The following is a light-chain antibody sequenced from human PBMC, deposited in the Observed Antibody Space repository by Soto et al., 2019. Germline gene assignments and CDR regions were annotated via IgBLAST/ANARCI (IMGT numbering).Light chain of an antibody. Sequence: QSARTQPASVSRSPGQSITISCTGTSSDVGGYNYVSWYQQHPGKAPKLMIYDVSNRPSGVSNRFSGSKSGNTASLTISGLQAEDEAHYYCSSYTSSSTYVVFGGGTKLTFL. CDR2: DVS. J-gene: IGLJ2*01. V-gene: IGLV2-14*01. CDR3: SSYTSSSTYVV. CDR1: SSDVGGYNY.